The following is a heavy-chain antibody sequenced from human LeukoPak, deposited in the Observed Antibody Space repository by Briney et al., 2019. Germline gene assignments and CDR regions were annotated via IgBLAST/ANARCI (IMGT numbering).Heavy chain of an antibody. D-gene: IGHD6-25*01. CDR3: TRPLAARYYFDY. Sequence: GRSLRLSCTASGFTFGDYAMSWFRQAPGKGLEWVGFIRSKAYGGTTEYAASVKGRFTISRDDSKSIAYLQMNSLKTEDTAVYYCTRPLAARYYFDYWGQGTLVTVSS. J-gene: IGHJ4*02. CDR2: IRSKAYGGTT. V-gene: IGHV3-49*03. CDR1: GFTFGDYA.